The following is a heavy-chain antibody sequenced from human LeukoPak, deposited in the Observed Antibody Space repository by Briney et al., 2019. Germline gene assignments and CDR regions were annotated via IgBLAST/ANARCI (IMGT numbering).Heavy chain of an antibody. D-gene: IGHD6-13*01. CDR1: GFTFDDYA. CDR3: AKAASYSSSWYNAFDI. CDR2: ISWNSGSI. J-gene: IGHJ3*02. V-gene: IGHV3-9*03. Sequence: GGSLRLSCAASGFTFDDYAMHWVRQAPGKGLEWVSGISWNSGSIGCADSVKGRFTISRDNAKNSLYLQMNSLRAEDMALYYCAKAASYSSSWYNAFDIWGQGTMVTVSS.